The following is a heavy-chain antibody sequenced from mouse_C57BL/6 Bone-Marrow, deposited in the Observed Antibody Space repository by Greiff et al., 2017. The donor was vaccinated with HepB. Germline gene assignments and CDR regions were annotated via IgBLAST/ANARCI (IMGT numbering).Heavy chain of an antibody. Sequence: QVQLQQPGAELVKPGASVKMSCKASGYTFTSYWITWVKQRPGLGLEWIGDIYPGSGSTNYNEKFKSKATLTVDTSSSTAYMQLSSLTSEDSAVYYCARRYYGSSWYFDVWGTGTTVTVSS. CDR3: ARRYYGSSWYFDV. V-gene: IGHV1-55*01. CDR1: GYTFTSYW. J-gene: IGHJ1*03. CDR2: IYPGSGST. D-gene: IGHD1-1*01.